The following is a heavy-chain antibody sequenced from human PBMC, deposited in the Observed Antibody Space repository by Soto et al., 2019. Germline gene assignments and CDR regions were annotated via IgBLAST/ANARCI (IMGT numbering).Heavy chain of an antibody. Sequence: PGGSLRLSCAASGFTFSSYWMHWVRQAPGKGLVWVSRINSDGSSTSYADSVKGRFTISRDNSKNTLYLQMNSLRAEDTALYYCAKEGPVGAFDIWGQGTMVTVSS. CDR3: AKEGPVGAFDI. CDR1: GFTFSSYW. CDR2: INSDGSST. V-gene: IGHV3-74*01. J-gene: IGHJ3*02.